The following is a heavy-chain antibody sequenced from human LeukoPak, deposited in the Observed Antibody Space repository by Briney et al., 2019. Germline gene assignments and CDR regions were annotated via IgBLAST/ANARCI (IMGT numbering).Heavy chain of an antibody. CDR3: ARDRIMMGGGYFDY. V-gene: IGHV3-30-3*01. D-gene: IGHD3-16*01. CDR1: GFTFSSYA. CDR2: ISYDGSNK. Sequence: GGSLRLSCAASGFTFSSYAMHWVRQAPGKGLEWVAVISYDGSNKYYADSVKGRFTISRDNSKNTLYLQMSSLRSEDTAVYYCARDRIMMGGGYFDYWGQGTLVTVSS. J-gene: IGHJ4*02.